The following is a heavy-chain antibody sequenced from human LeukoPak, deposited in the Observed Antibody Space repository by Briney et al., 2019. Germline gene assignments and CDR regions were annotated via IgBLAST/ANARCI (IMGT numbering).Heavy chain of an antibody. CDR3: ARGKTGYSSGWYQDRDAFDI. CDR2: IIPIFGTA. V-gene: IGHV1-69*13. D-gene: IGHD6-19*01. CDR1: GGTFSSYA. Sequence: ASVTVSCTASGGTFSSYAISWVRQAPGQGLEWMGGIIPIFGTANYAQKFQGRVTITADESTSTAYMELSSLRSEDTAVYYCARGKTGYSSGWYQDRDAFDIWGQGTMVTVSS. J-gene: IGHJ3*02.